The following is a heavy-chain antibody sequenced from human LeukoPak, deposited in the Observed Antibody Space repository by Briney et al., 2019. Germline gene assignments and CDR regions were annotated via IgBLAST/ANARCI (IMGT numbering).Heavy chain of an antibody. CDR3: AREANGYAAFDI. D-gene: IGHD5-12*01. CDR1: GGSISSSSYY. CDR2: IYYSGST. J-gene: IGHJ3*02. V-gene: IGHV4-39*07. Sequence: SETLSLTCTVSGGSISSSSYYWGWIRQPPGKGLEWIGSIYYSGSTYYNPSLKSRVTVSVDTSKNQFSLKLSSVTAADTAVYYCAREANGYAAFDIWGQGTMVTVSS.